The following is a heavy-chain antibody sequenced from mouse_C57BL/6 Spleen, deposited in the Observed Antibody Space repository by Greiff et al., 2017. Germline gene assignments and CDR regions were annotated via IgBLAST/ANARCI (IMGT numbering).Heavy chain of an antibody. D-gene: IGHD2-3*01. J-gene: IGHJ4*01. Sequence: EVQRVESGGGLVQPGGSMKLSCAASGFTFSDAWMDWVRQSPEKGLEWVAEIRNKANNHATYYAESVKGRFTISRDDSKRSVYLQMDSLRAEDTGIYDCTRRWLKAMDYWGQGTSVTVSS. CDR1: GFTFSDAW. CDR3: TRRWLKAMDY. CDR2: IRNKANNHAT. V-gene: IGHV6-6*01.